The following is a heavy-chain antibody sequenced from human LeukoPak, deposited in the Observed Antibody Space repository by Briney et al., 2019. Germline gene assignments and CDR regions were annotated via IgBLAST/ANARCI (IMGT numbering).Heavy chain of an antibody. J-gene: IGHJ4*02. V-gene: IGHV5-51*01. D-gene: IGHD2-21*02. CDR1: GYSFPTYW. CDR3: ARHNCGGDCYSDY. Sequence: GESLKTSCKGSGYSFPTYWIGWVRQMPGKGLEWMGIIYPGNSDTRYSPSFQGQVTISADKSINTAYLQWSSLKASDTAMYFCARHNCGGDCYSDYWGQGTLVTVSS. CDR2: IYPGNSDT.